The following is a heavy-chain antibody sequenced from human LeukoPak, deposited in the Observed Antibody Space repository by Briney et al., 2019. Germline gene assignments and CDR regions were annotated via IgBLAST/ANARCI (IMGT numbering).Heavy chain of an antibody. V-gene: IGHV1-18*01. D-gene: IGHD6-13*01. CDR3: ARVIAAAGTGYYFDY. J-gene: IGHJ4*02. Sequence: ASVKVSCKASGYIFTGYGISWVRQAPGQGLEWMGWISAYNGNTNYAQKLQGRVTMTTDTSTSTAYMELRSLRSDDTAVYYCARVIAAAGTGYYFDYWDQGTLVTVSS. CDR1: GYIFTGYG. CDR2: ISAYNGNT.